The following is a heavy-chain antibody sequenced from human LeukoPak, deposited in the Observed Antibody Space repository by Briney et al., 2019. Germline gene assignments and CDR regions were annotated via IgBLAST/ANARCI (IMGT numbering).Heavy chain of an antibody. CDR2: TSSSGSTI. V-gene: IGHV3-11*01. CDR3: ARDQRWLQLSYYYGMDV. J-gene: IGHJ6*02. CDR1: GFTFSDYY. D-gene: IGHD5-24*01. Sequence: GGSLRLSCAASGFTFSDYYMSWIRQAPGKGLEWVSYTSSSGSTIYYADSVKGRFTISRDNAKNSLYLQMNSLRAEDTAVYYCARDQRWLQLSYYYGMDVWGQGTTVTVSS.